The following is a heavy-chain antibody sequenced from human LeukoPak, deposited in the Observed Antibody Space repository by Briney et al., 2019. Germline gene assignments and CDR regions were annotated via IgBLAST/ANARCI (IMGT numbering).Heavy chain of an antibody. CDR3: AKDFNGPWGSSGWYFDY. CDR1: GFTFSSYG. J-gene: IGHJ4*02. D-gene: IGHD6-19*01. CDR2: ISYDGSNK. V-gene: IGHV3-30*18. Sequence: PGRSLRLSCAASGFTFSSYGMHWVRQAPGKGLEWVAVISYDGSNKYYADSVKGRLTISRDNSKNTLYLQMNSLRAEDTAVYYCAKDFNGPWGSSGWYFDYWGQGTLVTVSS.